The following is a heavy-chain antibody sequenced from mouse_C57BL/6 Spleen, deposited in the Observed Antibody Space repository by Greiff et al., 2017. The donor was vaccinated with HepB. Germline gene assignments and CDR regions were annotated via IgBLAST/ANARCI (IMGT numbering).Heavy chain of an antibody. D-gene: IGHD2-1*01. J-gene: IGHJ3*01. Sequence: VQLQQSGAELVRPGASVKLSCTASGFNIKDDYMHWVKQRPEQGLEWIGWIDPENGDTEYASKFQGKATITADTSSNTAYLQLSSLASEDTAVYYCHLLRSWFADWGQGTLLTVSA. CDR1: GFNIKDDY. CDR2: IDPENGDT. CDR3: HLLRSWFAD. V-gene: IGHV14-4*01.